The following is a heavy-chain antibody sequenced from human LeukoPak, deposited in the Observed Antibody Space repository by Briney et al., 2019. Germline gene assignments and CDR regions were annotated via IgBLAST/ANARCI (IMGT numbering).Heavy chain of an antibody. CDR3: ARATGRVVRGITWRYFDY. CDR1: GGTFSSYA. D-gene: IGHD3-10*01. V-gene: IGHV1-69*06. CDR2: IIPIFGTA. J-gene: IGHJ4*02. Sequence: SVKVSCKASGGTFSSYAISWVRQAPGQGLEWMGGIIPIFGTANYAQKFQGRVTITADKSTSTAYMELRSLRSDDTAVYYCARATGRVVRGITWRYFDYWGQGTLVTVSS.